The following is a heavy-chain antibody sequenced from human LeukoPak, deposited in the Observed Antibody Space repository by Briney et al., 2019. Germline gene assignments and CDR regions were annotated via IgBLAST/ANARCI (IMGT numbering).Heavy chain of an antibody. J-gene: IGHJ3*02. Sequence: PGGSLRLSCAASGFTVSSNYMSWVRQAPGKGLEWVSVIYSGGSTYYADSVKGRFTISRDNSKNTLYLQINSLRAEDTAVYYCARPASTRADAFDIWGQGTMVTVSS. CDR2: IYSGGST. V-gene: IGHV3-53*01. CDR1: GFTVSSNY. CDR3: ARPASTRADAFDI. D-gene: IGHD6-13*01.